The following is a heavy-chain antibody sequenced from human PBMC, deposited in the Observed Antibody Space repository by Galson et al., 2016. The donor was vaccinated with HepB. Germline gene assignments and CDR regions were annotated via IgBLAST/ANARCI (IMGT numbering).Heavy chain of an antibody. V-gene: IGHV3-30*04. CDR2: ISDDGNNK. CDR3: AREPYYDFWSAYYFDY. J-gene: IGHJ4*02. Sequence: SLRLSCAASGFTFSSYAIHWVRQAPGKGLEWVAVISDDGNNKYYADSVKGRFTISRDNSKNTLYLQMNSLRAEDTAVYYCAREPYYDFWSAYYFDYWGQGTLVTVSS. CDR1: GFTFSSYA. D-gene: IGHD3-3*01.